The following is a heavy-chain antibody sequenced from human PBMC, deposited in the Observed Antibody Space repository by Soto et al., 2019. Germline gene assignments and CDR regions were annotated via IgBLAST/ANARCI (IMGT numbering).Heavy chain of an antibody. V-gene: IGHV1-69*01. D-gene: IGHD5-18*01. J-gene: IGHJ6*02. CDR2: IIPIFGTA. CDR3: ARVDTAMVRGERYDMDV. CDR1: GGTFSSYA. Sequence: QVQLVQSGAEVKKPGSSVKVSCKASGGTFSSYAISWVRQAPGQGLEWMGGIIPIFGTANYAQKFEGRVTITADESTSTAYMELSSLRSEDTAVYYCARVDTAMVRGERYDMDVCGQGTTVTVSS.